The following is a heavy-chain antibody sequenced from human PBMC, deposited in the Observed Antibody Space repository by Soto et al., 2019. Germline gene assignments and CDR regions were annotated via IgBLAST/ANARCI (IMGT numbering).Heavy chain of an antibody. Sequence: EVQLLESGGGLVQPGGSLRLSCATSGFAFSPYAMTWVRQAPGKGLEWLSSISGGRGSSYSADSSSTYYADSVRGRFTISRDNSKNTLYLQMNSLRAEDTAVYYCSKVKHLMVVTPIPYYFDYWGQGTLVRVSS. CDR1: GFAFSPYA. CDR2: ISGGRGSSYSADSSST. J-gene: IGHJ4*02. CDR3: SKVKHLMVVTPIPYYFDY. V-gene: IGHV3-23*01. D-gene: IGHD2-21*02.